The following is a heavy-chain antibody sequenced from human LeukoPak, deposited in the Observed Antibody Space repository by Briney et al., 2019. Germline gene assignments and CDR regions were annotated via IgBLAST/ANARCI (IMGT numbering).Heavy chain of an antibody. V-gene: IGHV1-2*02. CDR3: ARDRTMVRANWFDP. D-gene: IGHD3-10*01. CDR1: GYTFTGYY. Sequence: ASVKVSCKASGYTFTGYYMHWVRPAPGQGLEWVGWINPNSGGTNYAQKFRGRVTMTRDTSISTAYMELRRLRSDDTAVYYCARDRTMVRANWFDPWGQGTLVTASS. J-gene: IGHJ5*02. CDR2: INPNSGGT.